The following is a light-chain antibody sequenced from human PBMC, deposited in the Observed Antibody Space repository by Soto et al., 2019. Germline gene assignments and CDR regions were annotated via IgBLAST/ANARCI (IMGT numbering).Light chain of an antibody. V-gene: IGKV3-20*01. J-gene: IGKJ5*01. CDR2: GAS. CDR3: QQYGRSLLVT. CDR1: QSVSSSY. Sequence: EIVLTQSPGTLSLSPGERATLSCRASQSVSSSYLAWYQQKPGQAPRLLIYGASSRATSLTDRFSGSGSVTNFTLTINILEPEDSAVYYSQQYGRSLLVTFGQRTRLDIK.